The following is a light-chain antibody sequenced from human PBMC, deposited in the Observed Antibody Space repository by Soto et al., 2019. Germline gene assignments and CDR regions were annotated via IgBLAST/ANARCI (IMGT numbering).Light chain of an antibody. CDR1: GSDVGRYNL. J-gene: IGLJ3*02. V-gene: IGLV2-23*01. CDR2: EDT. Sequence: QSALTQPASVSGSPGQSITISCTGTGSDVGRYNLVSWYQQHPGKAPKLVIYEDTKRPAGTSSRFSGPKSANTASLTVSGLQAEDEADYYCCSYAGGNNWVFGGGTKLTVL. CDR3: CSYAGGNNWV.